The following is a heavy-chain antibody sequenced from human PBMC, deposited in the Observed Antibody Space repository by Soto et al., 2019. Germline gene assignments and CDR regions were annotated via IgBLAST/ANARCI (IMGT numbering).Heavy chain of an antibody. V-gene: IGHV1-46*01. Sequence: ASVKVSCKASGYTFTSYYMHWVRQAPGQGLEWMGIINPSGGSTSYAQKFQGRVTMTRDTSTSTVYMELSSLRSEDTAVYYCARDLFSFLAGPALFDYWGQGTLVTVSS. CDR2: INPSGGST. CDR3: ARDLFSFLAGPALFDY. D-gene: IGHD2-15*01. CDR1: GYTFTSYY. J-gene: IGHJ4*02.